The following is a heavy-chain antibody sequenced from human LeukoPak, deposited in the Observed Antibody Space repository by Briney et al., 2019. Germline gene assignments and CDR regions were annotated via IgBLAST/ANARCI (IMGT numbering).Heavy chain of an antibody. CDR2: ISSSSSCT. J-gene: IGHJ4*02. Sequence: GGSLRLSCAASGFTFSDYYMSWIRQAPGKGLEWVSYISSSSSCTNYADSVKGRFTISRDNAKNSLYLQMNSLRAEDTAVYYCARSSDILTGSYYFDYWGQGTLVTVSS. CDR3: ARSSDILTGSYYFDY. V-gene: IGHV3-11*03. CDR1: GFTFSDYY. D-gene: IGHD3-9*01.